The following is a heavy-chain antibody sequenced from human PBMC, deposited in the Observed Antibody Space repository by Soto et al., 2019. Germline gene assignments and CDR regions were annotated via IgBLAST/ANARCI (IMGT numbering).Heavy chain of an antibody. CDR3: AKSLPDFWRGYHDY. Sequence: EVQLLESGGGLVQPGGSLRLSCAASGFTFSSYAMSWVRQSPGKELEWVSAISGSGGSTYYADSVEGRFTISRDNSKNTLYLQMNCLRAEDTAVYYCAKSLPDFWRGYHDYWGQGTLVTVAA. V-gene: IGHV3-23*01. CDR1: GFTFSSYA. D-gene: IGHD3-3*01. J-gene: IGHJ4*02. CDR2: ISGSGGST.